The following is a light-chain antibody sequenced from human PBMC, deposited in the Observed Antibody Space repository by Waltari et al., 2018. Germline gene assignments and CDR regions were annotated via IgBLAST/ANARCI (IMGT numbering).Light chain of an antibody. CDR1: QGISSY. J-gene: IGKJ5*01. CDR2: SAS. V-gene: IGKV1-9*01. CDR3: QKLNSYPPTT. Sequence: DIQLTQSPSFLSASVGDRVTITCRDSQGISSYLAWYQQKPGRAPKLLIYSASTLQSGVPSRFSGSGSGTEFTLTISSLQPEDFATYYCQKLNSYPPTTFGQGTRLEIK.